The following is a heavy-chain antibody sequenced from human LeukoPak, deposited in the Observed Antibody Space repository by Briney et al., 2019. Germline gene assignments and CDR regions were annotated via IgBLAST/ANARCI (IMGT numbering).Heavy chain of an antibody. J-gene: IGHJ4*02. CDR1: GFTFSNYG. CDR2: IWYDGSNR. V-gene: IGHV3-33*01. D-gene: IGHD3-16*01. CDR3: ARSNNGGWGYCDY. Sequence: GRSLRLSCAASGFTFSNYGMHWVRQAPGRGLEWVALIWYDGSNRYYADSVKGRFTISRDSSKNTLYVQMSSLRAEDTAVYYCARSNNGGWGYCDYWGQGSLVTVSS.